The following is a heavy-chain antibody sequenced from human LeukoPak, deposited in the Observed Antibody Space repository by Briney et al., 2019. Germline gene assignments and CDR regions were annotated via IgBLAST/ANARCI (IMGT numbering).Heavy chain of an antibody. Sequence: GGSLRLSCAAFGFTFSSYAMSWVRQAPGKGLEWVSAISGSCGSTYYADSVKGRFTISRDNPKNTLYLQMNSLRAEDTAVYYCAKHRSYYDFWSGYRKWFDPWGQGTLVTVSS. CDR1: GFTFSSYA. CDR3: AKHRSYYDFWSGYRKWFDP. V-gene: IGHV3-23*01. CDR2: ISGSCGST. J-gene: IGHJ5*02. D-gene: IGHD3-3*01.